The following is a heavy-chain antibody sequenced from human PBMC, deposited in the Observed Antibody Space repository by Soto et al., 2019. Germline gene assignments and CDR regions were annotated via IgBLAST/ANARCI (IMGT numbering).Heavy chain of an antibody. CDR3: ASAAGYSSSWYPAYSSGMDA. J-gene: IGHJ6*02. CDR1: GGSITSCASY. Sequence: SETLSLTCTVSGGSITSCASYWSWIRQHPGKGLEWIGHIYYSGDTYYNPSLKSRVTMSVDTSMNQFFLKVSSVSAADTAVYYCASAAGYSSSWYPAYSSGMDAWGQGTTVTVSS. V-gene: IGHV4-31*03. D-gene: IGHD6-13*01. CDR2: IYYSGDT.